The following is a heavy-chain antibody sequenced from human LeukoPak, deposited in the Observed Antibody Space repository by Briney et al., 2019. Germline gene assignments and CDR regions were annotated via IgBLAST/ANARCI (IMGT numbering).Heavy chain of an antibody. J-gene: IGHJ4*02. V-gene: IGHV4-38-2*02. CDR2: IYHSGTT. CDR3: VRDRDRRDFDY. D-gene: IGHD2-15*01. Sequence: PSETLSLTCAVSGYSISSDYYWGWIRQLPGKGLEWIGSIYHSGTTHYNPSLKSRVTISVDTSKNQFSLKLSSVTAADTAVYYCVRDRDRRDFDYWGQGTLVTVSS. CDR1: GYSISSDYY.